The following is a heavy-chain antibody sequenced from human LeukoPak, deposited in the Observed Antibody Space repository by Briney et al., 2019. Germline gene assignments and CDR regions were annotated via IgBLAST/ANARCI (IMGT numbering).Heavy chain of an antibody. V-gene: IGHV3-23*01. CDR1: GFTFSSYA. CDR2: ISGSGGST. Sequence: GGSLRLSCAASGFTFSSYAMSWVRQAPGKGLEWVSAISGSGGSTYNADSVKGRFTISRDNSKNTLFLQISSLRAEDTAVYYCASDSSGYYGVFDFWGQGTLVTVSS. J-gene: IGHJ4*02. D-gene: IGHD3-22*01. CDR3: ASDSSGYYGVFDF.